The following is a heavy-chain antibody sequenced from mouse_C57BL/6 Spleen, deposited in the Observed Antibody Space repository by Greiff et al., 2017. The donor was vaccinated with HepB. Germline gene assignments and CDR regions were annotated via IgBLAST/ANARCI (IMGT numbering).Heavy chain of an antibody. CDR1: GYTFTSYW. J-gene: IGHJ4*01. D-gene: IGHD1-1*01. V-gene: IGHV1-69*01. Sequence: QVQLQQPGAELVMPGASVKLSCKASGYTFTSYWMHWVKQRPGQGLEWIGEIDPSDSYTNYNQKFKGKSTLTVDTSSSTAYMQLSSLTSEDSAVYYGARKATRGREDYAMDYWGQGTSVTVSS. CDR3: ARKATRGREDYAMDY. CDR2: IDPSDSYT.